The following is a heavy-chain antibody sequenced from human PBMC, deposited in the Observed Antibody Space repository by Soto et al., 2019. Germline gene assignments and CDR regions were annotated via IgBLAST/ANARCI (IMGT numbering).Heavy chain of an antibody. J-gene: IGHJ4*02. Sequence: QVQLLQPGAEVKQPGASVKVSCKASGYTFTSYGVSWVRQAPGQGLEWMGWISAYNGDTKYSQKFQGRVSLTTDTYTSTAYMELRSLRSDDTAVYYCARVPSYSTLDYWGQGTLVTVSS. CDR3: ARVPSYSTLDY. D-gene: IGHD2-21*01. CDR2: ISAYNGDT. V-gene: IGHV1-18*04. CDR1: GYTFTSYG.